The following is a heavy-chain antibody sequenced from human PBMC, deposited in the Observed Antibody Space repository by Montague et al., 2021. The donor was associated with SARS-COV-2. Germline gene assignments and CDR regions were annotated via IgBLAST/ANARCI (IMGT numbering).Heavy chain of an antibody. D-gene: IGHD3-22*01. CDR3: ASPTYYYDSSGSDAFDI. CDR2: IHYSGNT. CDR1: GGSLNSGRYY. Sequence: SETLSLTCAVSGGSLNSGRYYWGWIRQPPGKGLEWLASIHYSGNTYYHPSLKSRVTISVDPSKNQFSLKLSSVTAAVTAVYYCASPTYYYDSSGSDAFDIWGQGTTVTVSS. J-gene: IGHJ3*02. V-gene: IGHV4-39*01.